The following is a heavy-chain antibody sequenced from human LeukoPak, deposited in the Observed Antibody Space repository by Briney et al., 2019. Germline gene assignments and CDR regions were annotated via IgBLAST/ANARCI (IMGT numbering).Heavy chain of an antibody. CDR2: ISGSGGST. J-gene: IGHJ4*02. CDR1: GFTFSSYA. D-gene: IGHD5-24*01. CDR3: AKDGRWLQPYFDY. V-gene: IGHV3-23*01. Sequence: PGGSLRLSCAASGFTFSSYAMSWVRQAPGKGLEWVSVISGSGGSTYYADSVKGRFTISRGNSTNTLYLQMNSLRAEDTAVYYCAKDGRWLQPYFDYWGQGTLVTVSS.